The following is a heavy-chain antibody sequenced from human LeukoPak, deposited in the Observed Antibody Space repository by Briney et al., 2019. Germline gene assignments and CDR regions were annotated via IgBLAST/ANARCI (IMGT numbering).Heavy chain of an antibody. J-gene: IGHJ4*02. CDR1: GGSISSSSYY. CDR2: IYYSGST. CDR3: ARDYSSGWYGGIDY. D-gene: IGHD6-19*01. V-gene: IGHV4-39*01. Sequence: PSETLSLTCTVSGGSISSSSYYWGWIRQPPGKGLEWIGSIYYSGSTYYNPSLKSRVTISEDTSKNQSSLKLSSVAAADTAVYSCARDYSSGWYGGIDYWGQGTLATVSS.